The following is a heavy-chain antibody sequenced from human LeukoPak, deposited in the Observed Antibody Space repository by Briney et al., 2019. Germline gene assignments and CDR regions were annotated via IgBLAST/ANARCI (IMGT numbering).Heavy chain of an antibody. CDR2: ISWNSDTI. CDR3: AKDGKYSGLLGNWFDP. V-gene: IGHV3-9*01. Sequence: PGGSLRLSCAVSGFTFDDYAMHWVRLVPGKGLEWVSGISWNSDTIGYGDSVKGRFTISKDNANNSLYLHMNSLRAEDTALYYCAKDGKYSGLLGNWFDPWGQGTLVTVSS. J-gene: IGHJ5*02. D-gene: IGHD5-12*01. CDR1: GFTFDDYA.